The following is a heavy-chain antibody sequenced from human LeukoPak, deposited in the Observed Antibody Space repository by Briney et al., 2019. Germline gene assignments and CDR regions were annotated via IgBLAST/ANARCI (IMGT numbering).Heavy chain of an antibody. D-gene: IGHD2-2*01. V-gene: IGHV4-34*01. J-gene: IGHJ4*02. CDR3: ARRGVVPAARRQFDY. CDR1: GGSFSGYY. Sequence: PSETLSLTCQVYGGSFSGYYWSWIRQPPGKGLEWIGEINHSGSTNYNPSLKSRVTISVDTSKNQFSLKLSSLTAADTAVYYCARRGVVPAARRQFDYWGQGTLVTVSS. CDR2: INHSGST.